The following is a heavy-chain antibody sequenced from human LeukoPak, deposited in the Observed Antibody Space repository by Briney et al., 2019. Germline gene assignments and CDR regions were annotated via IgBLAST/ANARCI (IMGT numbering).Heavy chain of an antibody. D-gene: IGHD4-23*01. CDR2: INHSENT. V-gene: IGHV4-34*01. CDR3: ARESRWDAFDI. CDR1: GGSFSGYY. J-gene: IGHJ3*02. Sequence: SETLSLTCAVYGGSFSGYYWSWIRQPLGKGLEWIGEINHSENTDYNPSLKSRVTISVDASKNQLSLKLSSVTAADTAVYYCARESRWDAFDIWGQGTMVTVSS.